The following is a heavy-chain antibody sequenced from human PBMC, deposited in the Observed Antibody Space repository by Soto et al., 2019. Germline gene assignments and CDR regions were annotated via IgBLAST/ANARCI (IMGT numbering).Heavy chain of an antibody. V-gene: IGHV4-34*01. CDR3: ARESHEILTWPPWVWYFDL. J-gene: IGHJ2*01. CDR1: GGSFSGYY. D-gene: IGHD3-9*01. Sequence: QVQLQQWGAGPLRPLETLSLTCGVSGGSFSGYYWAWIRQSPGKGLEWIGEINDRGSINYNPSLKSRVSISVDTSKNHYSLNLRSVTAADTAVYYCARESHEILTWPPWVWYFDLWGRGTLVTVSS. CDR2: INDRGSI.